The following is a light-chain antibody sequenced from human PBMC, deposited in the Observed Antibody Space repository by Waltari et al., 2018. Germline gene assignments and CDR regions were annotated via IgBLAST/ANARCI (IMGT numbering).Light chain of an antibody. J-gene: IGKJ2*01. CDR1: QDISNS. V-gene: IGKV1-33*01. CDR2: DAS. Sequence: DIQMTQSPSSLSTSVGDRVTITCQASQDISNSLNWYQWKAGKAPKLLINDASNLETGVPSRFSGSGSGTNFTFTISSLQPADIAAYFCQQYHNLPYTFGQGTKLEI. CDR3: QQYHNLPYT.